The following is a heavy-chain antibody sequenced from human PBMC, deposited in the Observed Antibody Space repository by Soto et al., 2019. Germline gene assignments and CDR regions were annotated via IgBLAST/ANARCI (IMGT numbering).Heavy chain of an antibody. V-gene: IGHV3-30*03. CDR1: GFTFSSYG. Sequence: GGSLRLSCAASGFTFSSYGMHWVRQAPGKGLEWVAVISYDGSNKYYADSVKGRFTISRDNSKNTLYLQMNSLRAEDTAVYYCATHKGGYSSGWYGDYFDYWGQGTLVTV. CDR2: ISYDGSNK. D-gene: IGHD6-19*01. J-gene: IGHJ4*02. CDR3: ATHKGGYSSGWYGDYFDY.